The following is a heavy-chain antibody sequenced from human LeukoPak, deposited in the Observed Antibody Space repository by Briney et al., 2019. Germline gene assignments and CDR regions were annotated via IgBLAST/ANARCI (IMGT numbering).Heavy chain of an antibody. CDR1: GYTFTGYY. V-gene: IGHV1-2*02. Sequence: ASVKVSCKASGYTFTGYYMHWVRQAPGQGHEWMGWINPNSGGTNYAQKFQGRVTMTRDTSISTAYMELNRLRSDDAAFYYCARGLEDGYCSGGSCVPYYWGQGTLVTVSS. CDR2: INPNSGGT. D-gene: IGHD2-15*01. J-gene: IGHJ4*02. CDR3: ARGLEDGYCSGGSCVPYY.